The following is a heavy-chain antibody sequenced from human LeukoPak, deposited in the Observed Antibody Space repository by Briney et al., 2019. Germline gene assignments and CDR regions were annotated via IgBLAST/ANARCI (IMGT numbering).Heavy chain of an antibody. CDR2: IRSKAYGGTT. V-gene: IGHV3-49*04. D-gene: IGHD2-21*02. CDR1: GFTFGDYA. Sequence: QPGGSLRLSCTASGFTFGDYAMSWVCQAPGKGLEWVGFIRSKAYGGTTEYAASVKGRFTISRDDSKSIAYLQMNSLKTEDTAVYYCTRDHGGDCPGDYWGQGTLVTVSS. CDR3: TRDHGGDCPGDY. J-gene: IGHJ4*02.